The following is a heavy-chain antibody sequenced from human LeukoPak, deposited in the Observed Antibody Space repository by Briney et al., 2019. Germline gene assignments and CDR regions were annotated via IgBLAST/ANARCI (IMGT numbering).Heavy chain of an antibody. CDR2: IYYSGST. CDR3: ARDRVGAFDI. V-gene: IGHV4-59*01. Sequence: SETLSLTCTVSGGSISSYYWSWIRQPPGKGLKWIGYIYYSGSTNYNPSLKSRVTISVDTSKNQFSLKLSSVTAADTAVYYCARDRVGAFDIWGQGTMVTVSS. D-gene: IGHD1-26*01. J-gene: IGHJ3*02. CDR1: GGSISSYY.